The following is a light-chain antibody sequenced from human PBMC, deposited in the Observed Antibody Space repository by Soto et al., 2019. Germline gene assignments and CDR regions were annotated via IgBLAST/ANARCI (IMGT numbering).Light chain of an antibody. CDR2: DAS. Sequence: EIVMTQSPATLSVSPGERATLSGRASQSVSSYLAWFQQKPGQAPRLLIYDASTRATGIPVRFSGSGSGTDFTLTISSLEPEDIAVYYCQQRSNWPPSITFGQGTRLEIK. J-gene: IGKJ5*01. CDR1: QSVSSY. V-gene: IGKV3-11*01. CDR3: QQRSNWPPSIT.